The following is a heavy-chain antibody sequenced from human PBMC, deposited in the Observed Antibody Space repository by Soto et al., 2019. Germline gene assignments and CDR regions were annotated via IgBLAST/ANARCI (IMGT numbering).Heavy chain of an antibody. Sequence: EASVKVSCKASGYTFTSYGISWVRQAPGQGLEWMGWISAYNGNTNYAQKLQGRVTMTTDTSTSTAYMELRSLRSDDTAVYYCASCQYYYDSSGYYYVDAFDIWGQGTMVTVSS. CDR3: ASCQYYYDSSGYYYVDAFDI. D-gene: IGHD3-22*01. CDR1: GYTFTSYG. V-gene: IGHV1-18*01. J-gene: IGHJ3*02. CDR2: ISAYNGNT.